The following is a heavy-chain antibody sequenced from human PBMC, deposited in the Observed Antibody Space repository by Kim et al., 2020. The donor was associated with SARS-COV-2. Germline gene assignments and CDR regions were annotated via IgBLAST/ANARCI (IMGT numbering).Heavy chain of an antibody. CDR3: ARDPHDYGDYPRYWFDP. Sequence: VKGRFTISRDNSKNTLYLQMNSLRAEDTAVYYCARDPHDYGDYPRYWFDPWCQGTLVTVSS. D-gene: IGHD4-17*01. V-gene: IGHV3-30*07. J-gene: IGHJ5*02.